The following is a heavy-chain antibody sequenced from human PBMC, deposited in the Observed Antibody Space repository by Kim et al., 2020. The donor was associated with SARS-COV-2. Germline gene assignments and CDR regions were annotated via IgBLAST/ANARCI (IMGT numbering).Heavy chain of an antibody. D-gene: IGHD1-26*01. Sequence: GGSLRLSCAASGFTFSSYGMHWVRQAPGKGLEWVAVISYDGSNKYYADSVKGRFTISRDNSKNTLYLQMNSLRAEDTAVYYCAKEVNLRWWEPDRHFDYWGQGTLVTVSS. V-gene: IGHV3-30*18. CDR2: ISYDGSNK. CDR3: AKEVNLRWWEPDRHFDY. CDR1: GFTFSSYG. J-gene: IGHJ4*02.